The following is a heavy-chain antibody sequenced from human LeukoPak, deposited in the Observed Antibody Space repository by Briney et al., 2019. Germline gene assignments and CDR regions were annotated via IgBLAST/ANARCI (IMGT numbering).Heavy chain of an antibody. CDR2: IIPIFGTA. J-gene: IGHJ4*02. V-gene: IGHV1-69*05. CDR1: GGTFSSYA. CDR3: ASGTAMVTPGMDLDY. Sequence: SVKVSCKASGGTFSSYAISWVRQAPGQGLEWMGGIIPIFGTANYAQKFQGRVTITTDESTSTAYMELSSLRSEDTAVYYCASGTAMVTPGMDLDYWGQGTLVTVSS. D-gene: IGHD5-18*01.